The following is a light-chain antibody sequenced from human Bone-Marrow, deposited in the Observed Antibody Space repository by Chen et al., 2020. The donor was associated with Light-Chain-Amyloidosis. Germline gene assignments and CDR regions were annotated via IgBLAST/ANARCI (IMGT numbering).Light chain of an antibody. V-gene: IGKV1-33*01. CDR3: PQYHTLPLT. Sequence: DIQMTQSPSSLSASVGDRVSITCQASQDISNYLNWYLQKPGEAPKLLIYDASNLGAGVPSRFSGGRSGTPFTRTISSLQPEDFATFYCPQYHTLPLTFGGGTKLEIK. CDR2: DAS. J-gene: IGKJ4*01. CDR1: QDISNY.